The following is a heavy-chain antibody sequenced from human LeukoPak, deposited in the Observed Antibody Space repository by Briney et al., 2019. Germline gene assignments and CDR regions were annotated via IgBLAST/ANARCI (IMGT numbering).Heavy chain of an antibody. CDR1: GGSVSSGTYY. J-gene: IGHJ4*02. Sequence: MASETLSLTCTVSGGSVSSGTYYCTWIRQSPGKGLEWIGYIYYTGSTEYNPSLKSRVSISVDPFKNQFSLELSAVSAADTAMYYCAGAPNTAYFDFWGQGTQATVSS. CDR3: AGAPNTAYFDF. CDR2: IYYTGST. V-gene: IGHV4-61*01.